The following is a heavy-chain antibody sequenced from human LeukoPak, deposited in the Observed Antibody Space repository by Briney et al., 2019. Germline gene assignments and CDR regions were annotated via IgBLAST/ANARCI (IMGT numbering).Heavy chain of an antibody. CDR3: ARGVVPAAGRAFDI. CDR2: VYNNGNA. J-gene: IGHJ3*02. V-gene: IGHV4-30-4*08. Sequence: SQTLSLTCTVSGASISSGDYFWTWIRQPPGKGLEWIGYVYNNGNAYYNPSLRSRLTISIDTSKNQFSLKLSSVTAADTAVYYCARGVVPAAGRAFDIWGQGTMVTVSS. CDR1: GASISSGDYF. D-gene: IGHD2-2*01.